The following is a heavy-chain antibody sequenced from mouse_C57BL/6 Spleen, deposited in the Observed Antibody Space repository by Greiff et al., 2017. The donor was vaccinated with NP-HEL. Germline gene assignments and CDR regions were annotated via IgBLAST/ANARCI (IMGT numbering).Heavy chain of an antibody. J-gene: IGHJ3*01. CDR1: GYTFTSYW. CDR2: IDPSDSYT. Sequence: QVQLHQPGAELVMPGASVKLSCKASGYTFTSYWMHWVKQRPGQGLEWIGEIDPSDSYTNYNQKFKGKSTLTVDKSSSTAYMQRSSLTSEDSAVYYCARRDYRGFAYWGQGTLVTVSA. D-gene: IGHD2-14*01. CDR3: ARRDYRGFAY. V-gene: IGHV1-69*01.